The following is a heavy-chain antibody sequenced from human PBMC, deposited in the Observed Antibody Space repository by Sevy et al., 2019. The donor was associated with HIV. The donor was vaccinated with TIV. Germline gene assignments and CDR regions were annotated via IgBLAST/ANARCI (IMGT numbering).Heavy chain of an antibody. CDR3: AKDINRGCDGVNCYSYYYYFYSLDV. D-gene: IGHD2-21*01. V-gene: IGHV3-9*01. CDR2: VSWNSRNI. Sequence: GGSLRLSCAASGFPFNDHAMHWVRQVPGKGLEWVSGVSWNSRNIGYADSVKGRFTISRDNARHFLYLEMNSLRPEDTALYYCAKDINRGCDGVNCYSYYYYFYSLDVWGQGTTVTVSS. J-gene: IGHJ6*02. CDR1: GFPFNDHA.